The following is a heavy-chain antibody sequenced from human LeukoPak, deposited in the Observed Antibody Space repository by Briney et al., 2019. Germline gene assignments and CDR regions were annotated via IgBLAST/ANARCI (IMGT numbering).Heavy chain of an antibody. J-gene: IGHJ3*02. CDR2: IYYSGST. CDR1: GGSISSYY. Sequence: MPSETLSLTCSVSGGSISSYYWSWIRQPPGKGLEWIGYIYYSGSTNYNPSLKSRVTMSVDTSKNQFSLKLTSVTAADTAVYYCARLRPVAGYDAFDIWGHGTMVTVSS. D-gene: IGHD6-19*01. CDR3: ARLRPVAGYDAFDI. V-gene: IGHV4-59*08.